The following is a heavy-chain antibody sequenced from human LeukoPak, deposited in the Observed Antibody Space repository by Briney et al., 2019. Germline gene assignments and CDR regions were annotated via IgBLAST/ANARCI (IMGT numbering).Heavy chain of an antibody. D-gene: IGHD4/OR15-4a*01. CDR3: ARDGYDNHYDATPPDY. CDR1: GGTFSSYA. V-gene: IGHV1-69*05. Sequence: SVKVSCKASGGTFSSYAISWVRQAPGQGLEWMGGIIPIFGTANYAQKFQGRVTITTDESTSTAYMELSSLRSEDTAVYYCARDGYDNHYDATPPDYWGQGTLVTVSS. CDR2: IIPIFGTA. J-gene: IGHJ4*02.